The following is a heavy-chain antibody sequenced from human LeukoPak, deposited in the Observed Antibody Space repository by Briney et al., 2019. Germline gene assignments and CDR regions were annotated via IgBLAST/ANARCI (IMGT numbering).Heavy chain of an antibody. CDR2: ISYDGSNK. J-gene: IGHJ4*02. V-gene: IGHV3-30-3*01. CDR1: GFTFSSYA. D-gene: IGHD5-18*01. Sequence: PGRSLRLSCAASGFTFSSYAMHWVRQAPGKGLEWVAVISYDGSNKYYADSVKGRFTISRDNSKNKLYLQINSLRCEDTAVYYGXXXXXYGEEASFDYWGQGTLVTVSS. CDR3: XXXXXYGEEASFDY.